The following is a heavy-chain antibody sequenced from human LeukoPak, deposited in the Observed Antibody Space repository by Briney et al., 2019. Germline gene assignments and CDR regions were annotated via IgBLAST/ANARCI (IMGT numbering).Heavy chain of an antibody. CDR3: ATLYSGSYNYFDY. Sequence: GGSLRLSCAASGFTFSNAWMSWVRQAPGKGLEWVGRTKSKADGATTDYAAPVKGRFTISRDDSKNTLFLQMNSLKTEDAAVYYCATLYSGSYNYFDYWGQGTLVTVSS. D-gene: IGHD1-26*01. V-gene: IGHV3-15*01. CDR1: GFTFSNAW. J-gene: IGHJ4*02. CDR2: TKSKADGATT.